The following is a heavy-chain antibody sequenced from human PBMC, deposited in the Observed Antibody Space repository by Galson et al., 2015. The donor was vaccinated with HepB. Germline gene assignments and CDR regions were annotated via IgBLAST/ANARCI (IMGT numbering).Heavy chain of an antibody. CDR3: AKDREHYGSGRDYFDY. J-gene: IGHJ4*02. D-gene: IGHD3-10*01. CDR2: ISGSGGST. V-gene: IGHV3-23*01. CDR1: GLTFSSYA. Sequence: SLRLSCAASGLTFSSYAMSWVRQAPGKGLEWVSVISGSGGSTSYADSVKGRFTISRDNSKYTLYLQMNSLRAEDTAVYYCAKDREHYGSGRDYFDYWGQGTLVTVSS.